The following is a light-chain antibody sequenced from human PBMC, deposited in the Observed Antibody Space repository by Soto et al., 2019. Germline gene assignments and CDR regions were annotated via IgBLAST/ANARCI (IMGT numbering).Light chain of an antibody. CDR3: SSYTTSSTPYV. J-gene: IGLJ1*01. CDR1: SSDVGGYNY. Sequence: QSALTQPASVSGSPGQSITISCTGTSSDVGGYNYVSWYQQHPVKAPKLMIYDVTTRPSGISDRFSGSKSGNTASLTISGLQAEDEADYYCSSYTTSSTPYVFGTGTQLTVL. CDR2: DVT. V-gene: IGLV2-14*03.